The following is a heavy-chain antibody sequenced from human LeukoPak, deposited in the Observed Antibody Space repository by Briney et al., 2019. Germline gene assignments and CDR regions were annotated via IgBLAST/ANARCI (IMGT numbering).Heavy chain of an antibody. CDR1: GFTFSTYW. V-gene: IGHV3-7*04. J-gene: IGHJ4*02. CDR2: IHQDGNGK. D-gene: IGHD2-15*01. CDR3: ARGDKFSGDY. Sequence: PGGSLRLSCAASGFTFSTYWMSWVRQAPGKGLEWVANIHQDGNGKYYVDSVKGRFTISRDNAKNSLCLQMNSLRAEDTAVYYCARGDKFSGDYWGQGTLVTVSS.